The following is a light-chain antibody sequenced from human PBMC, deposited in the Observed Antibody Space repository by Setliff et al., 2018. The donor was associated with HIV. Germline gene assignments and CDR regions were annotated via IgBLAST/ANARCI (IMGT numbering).Light chain of an antibody. CDR3: SSYTSISTYV. CDR1: SSDVGSYNR. J-gene: IGLJ1*01. CDR2: EVN. Sequence: QSALPQPPSVSGSPGQSVTISCTGTSSDVGSYNRVSWYQQPPGTAPKLMIYEVNNRPSGVPDRFSGSKSGNTASLTISGLQAEDEADYYCSSYTSISTYVFGTGTKSPS. V-gene: IGLV2-18*02.